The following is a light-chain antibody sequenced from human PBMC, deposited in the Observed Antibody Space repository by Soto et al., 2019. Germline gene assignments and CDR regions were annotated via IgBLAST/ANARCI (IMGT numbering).Light chain of an antibody. CDR1: SSDVGGYNY. CDR2: EVS. CDR3: SSYTSSSTLEVV. Sequence: QSVLTQPASVSGSPGQSNTISCTGTSSDVGGYNYVSWYQQHPGKAPKLMIYEVSNRPSGVSNRFSGSKSGNTASLTISGLQAEDEADYYCSSYTSSSTLEVVFGGGTQLTVL. J-gene: IGLJ2*01. V-gene: IGLV2-14*01.